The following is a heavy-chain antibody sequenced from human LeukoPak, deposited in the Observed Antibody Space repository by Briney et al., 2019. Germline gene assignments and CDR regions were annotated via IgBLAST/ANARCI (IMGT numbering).Heavy chain of an antibody. CDR3: ARGLMGGYPYFEN. J-gene: IGHJ4*02. CDR2: ISGSGGST. D-gene: IGHD3-22*01. CDR1: GFTFSSYG. V-gene: IGHV3-23*01. Sequence: PGGSLRLSCAASGFTFSSYGMSWARQAPGKGLEWVSAISGSGGSTYYADSVKGRFTISRDNAKNSLYLQMNSLRAEDTAFYYCARGLMGGYPYFENWGQGTLVTVSS.